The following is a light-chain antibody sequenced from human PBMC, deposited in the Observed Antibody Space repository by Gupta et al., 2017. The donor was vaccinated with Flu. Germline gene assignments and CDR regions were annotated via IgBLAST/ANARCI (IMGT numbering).Light chain of an antibody. J-gene: IGKJ4*01. CDR3: QQYHNVPRT. Sequence: DIQMTQSPSSLSASVGDRVTITCQASQDIINYLTWYRQKPGKAPELLIYGESILDTGVPPRFRGGGSGTDFSFSISSLQPEDIATYYCQQYHNVPRTFGGGTKVEIK. CDR2: GES. CDR1: QDIINY. V-gene: IGKV1-33*01.